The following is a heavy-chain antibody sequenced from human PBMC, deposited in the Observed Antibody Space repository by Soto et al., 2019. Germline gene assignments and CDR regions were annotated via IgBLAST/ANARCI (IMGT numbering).Heavy chain of an antibody. CDR1: GFTFSNHW. Sequence: DVQLVASGGGLVQPGGSLTLPCAVSGFTFSNHWMGWVRQTPRKGLEWVANISPDGSGKYYVDSLKGRFTISRDNAKDSLYLHMGSLGGEDTGMYHCARWSRGTPDYWGQGTLVTVSS. CDR3: ARWSRGTPDY. J-gene: IGHJ4*02. D-gene: IGHD3-10*01. CDR2: ISPDGSGK. V-gene: IGHV3-7*04.